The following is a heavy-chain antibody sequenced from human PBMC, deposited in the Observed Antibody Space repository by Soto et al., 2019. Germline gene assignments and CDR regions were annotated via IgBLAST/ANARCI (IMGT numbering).Heavy chain of an antibody. CDR1: GYSFTIYC. D-gene: IGHD6-13*01. Sequence: PGESLKISCKGSGYSFTIYCISLVLQMPGKGLEWMGRIDPSDSYTNYSPSFQGHVTISADKSISTAYLQWSSLKASDTAMYYCARHESAAGHFDYWGQGTLVTVSS. J-gene: IGHJ4*02. CDR3: ARHESAAGHFDY. V-gene: IGHV5-10-1*01. CDR2: IDPSDSYT.